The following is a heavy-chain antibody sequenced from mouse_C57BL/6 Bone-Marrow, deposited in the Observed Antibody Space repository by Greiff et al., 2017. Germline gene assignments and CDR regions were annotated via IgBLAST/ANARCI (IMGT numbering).Heavy chain of an antibody. V-gene: IGHV1-72*01. Sequence: VKLQQPGAELVKPGASVKLSCKASGYTFTSYWMHWVKQRPGRGLEWIGRIDPNSGGTKYNEKFKSKATLTVDKPSSTAYMQRSSLTSEDSAVYYCARGGLLLRWPYYFDYWGQGTTLTVSS. CDR1: GYTFTSYW. CDR3: ARGGLLLRWPYYFDY. CDR2: IDPNSGGT. J-gene: IGHJ2*01. D-gene: IGHD1-1*01.